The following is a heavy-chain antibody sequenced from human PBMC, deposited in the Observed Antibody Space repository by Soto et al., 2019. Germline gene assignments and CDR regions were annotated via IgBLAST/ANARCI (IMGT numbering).Heavy chain of an antibody. CDR3: ARIRFLGWLVDAFDI. Sequence: SETLSLTCTVSGGSISSYYWSWIRQPPGKGLEWIGYIYYSGSTNYNPSLKSRVTISVDTSKNQFSLKLSSVTAADTAVYYCARIRFLGWLVDAFDIWGQGTMVTVSS. J-gene: IGHJ3*02. V-gene: IGHV4-59*01. D-gene: IGHD3-3*01. CDR2: IYYSGST. CDR1: GGSISSYY.